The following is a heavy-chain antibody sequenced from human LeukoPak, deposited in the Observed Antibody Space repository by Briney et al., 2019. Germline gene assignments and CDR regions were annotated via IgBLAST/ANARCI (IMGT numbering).Heavy chain of an antibody. CDR2: MYSGGTT. Sequence: NPSETLSLTCTVSDGSINGYYWSWIRQPPGKGLDWIGYMYSGGTTNYSPSLKGRVTISEDMSKNQFSLKLTSVTAADTAVYYCARHSGHSSTNDAFDIWGQGTMVIVSS. CDR3: ARHSGHSSTNDAFDI. J-gene: IGHJ3*02. V-gene: IGHV4-59*01. CDR1: DGSINGYY. D-gene: IGHD6-13*01.